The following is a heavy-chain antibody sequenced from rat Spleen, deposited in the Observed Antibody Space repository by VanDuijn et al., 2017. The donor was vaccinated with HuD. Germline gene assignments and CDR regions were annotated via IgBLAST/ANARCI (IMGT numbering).Heavy chain of an antibody. J-gene: IGHJ4*01. Sequence: EVQLVESGGGLVQPGRSLKLSCVASGFTFSDYYMAWVRQAPKKGLEWVASISYEGSSTYYGDSVKGRVTISRDNAKSTLYLQMNSLRSEDTATYYCARKGTYYGYNYYVMDAWGQGASVTVSS. CDR3: ARKGTYYGYNYYVMDA. V-gene: IGHV5-22*01. D-gene: IGHD1-9*01. CDR1: GFTFSDYY. CDR2: ISYEGSST.